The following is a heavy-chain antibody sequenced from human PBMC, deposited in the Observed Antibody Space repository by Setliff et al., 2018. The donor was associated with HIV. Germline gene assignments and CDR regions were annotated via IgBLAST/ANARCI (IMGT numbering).Heavy chain of an antibody. CDR1: GFSFASHA. D-gene: IGHD2-8*01. CDR2: FADSAVIT. V-gene: IGHV3-23*01. Sequence: GGSLRLSCEGSGFSFASHAMTWVRQAPGKGLEWVSTFADSAVITLYADSVKGRFTISRDNSKNTLYLQMNSLRAEDTAVYYCAKDPPTLQWAFDYWGQGTLVTVSS. CDR3: AKDPPTLQWAFDY. J-gene: IGHJ4*02.